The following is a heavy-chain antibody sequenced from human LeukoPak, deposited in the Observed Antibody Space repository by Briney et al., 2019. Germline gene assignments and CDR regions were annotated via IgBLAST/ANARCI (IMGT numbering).Heavy chain of an antibody. J-gene: IGHJ4*02. Sequence: PSETLSLTCTVSGGSISSYYWSWIRQPPGKGLEWIGYIYYSGSTNYNPSLKSRVTISVDTSKNQFSLKLSSVTAADTAVYYCARLSEYCSRGSYFEPTFLDYWGQGTLVTVSS. CDR2: IYYSGST. V-gene: IGHV4-59*08. D-gene: IGHD2-15*01. CDR1: GGSISSYY. CDR3: ARLSEYCSRGSYFEPTFLDY.